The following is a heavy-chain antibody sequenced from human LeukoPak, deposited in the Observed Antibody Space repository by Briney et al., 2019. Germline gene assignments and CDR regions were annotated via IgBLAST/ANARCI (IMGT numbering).Heavy chain of an antibody. V-gene: IGHV5-51*01. J-gene: IGHJ4*02. D-gene: IGHD3-10*01. Sequence: PGESLKISCKGSGYSFTSYWIGWVRQMPGKGLEWMGIIYPGDSDTRYSPSFQGQVTISADESITTAYLQWSSLKASDTAMYYCARLRWPRGGRSSFDYWGQGALVTVSS. CDR3: ARLRWPRGGRSSFDY. CDR1: GYSFTSYW. CDR2: IYPGDSDT.